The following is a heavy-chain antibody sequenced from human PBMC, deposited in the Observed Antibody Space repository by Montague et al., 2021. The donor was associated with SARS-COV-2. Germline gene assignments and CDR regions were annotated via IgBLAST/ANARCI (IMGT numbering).Heavy chain of an antibody. V-gene: IGHV3-30*04. CDR3: ARDGKYYDTLIGYFSPRNYYYFYGMDV. Sequence: SLRLSCAASGFTFSSCAIHWVRQAPGKGLEWVALISFDGRSQYYSYSXKGRFTISRDNSKSTLYLQMNSLRAADTAVYYCARDGKYYDTLIGYFSPRNYYYFYGMDVWGQGTTVTVSS. CDR2: ISFDGRSQ. J-gene: IGHJ6*02. D-gene: IGHD3-9*01. CDR1: GFTFSSCA.